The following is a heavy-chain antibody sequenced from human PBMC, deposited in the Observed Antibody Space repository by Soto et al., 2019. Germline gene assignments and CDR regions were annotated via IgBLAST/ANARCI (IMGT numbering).Heavy chain of an antibody. CDR2: IYWDDDK. V-gene: IGHV2-5*02. Sequence: QITLKESGPTLVKPTQTLTLTCTFSGFSLSTSGVGVGWIRQPPGKALEWLALIYWDDDKRYSPSLKSRLTITKDTSKTQVVLTMTNMDPVDTATYYCAQALEAEDYYYMDVWSKGTTVTVSS. CDR3: AQALEAEDYYYMDV. J-gene: IGHJ6*03. D-gene: IGHD6-13*01. CDR1: GFSLSTSGVG.